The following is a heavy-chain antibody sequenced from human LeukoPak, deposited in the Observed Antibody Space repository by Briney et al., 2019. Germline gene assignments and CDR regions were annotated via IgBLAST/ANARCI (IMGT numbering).Heavy chain of an antibody. D-gene: IGHD3-3*01. CDR2: IYYSGST. Sequence: SETLSLTCAVYGGSFSGYYWSWIRQPPGKGLEWIGYIYYSGSTNYNPSLKSRVTISVDTSKNQFSLKLSSVTAADTAVYYCARVLTIFGVVDWFDPWGQGTLVTVSS. V-gene: IGHV4-59*01. CDR3: ARVLTIFGVVDWFDP. J-gene: IGHJ5*02. CDR1: GGSFSGYY.